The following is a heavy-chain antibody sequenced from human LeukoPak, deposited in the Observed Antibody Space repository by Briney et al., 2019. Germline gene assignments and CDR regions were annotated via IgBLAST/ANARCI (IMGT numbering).Heavy chain of an antibody. CDR3: ARGTVTTFLEHYFDY. J-gene: IGHJ4*02. CDR2: IIPIFGTA. Sequence: SVKVSCKASGVTLSSYAISWVRQAPGQGLEWMGRIIPIFGTANYAQKFQGRVTITTDESTSTAYMELSSLGSEDTAVYYCARGTVTTFLEHYFDYWGQGTLVTVSS. D-gene: IGHD4-11*01. V-gene: IGHV1-69*05. CDR1: GVTLSSYA.